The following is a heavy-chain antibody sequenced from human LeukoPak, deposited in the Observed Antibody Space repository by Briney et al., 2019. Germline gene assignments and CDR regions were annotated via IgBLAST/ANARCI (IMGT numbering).Heavy chain of an antibody. CDR1: GYTFTAYS. J-gene: IGHJ4*02. Sequence: GASVKVSCKASGYTFTAYSLHWVRQAPGQGLEWLGWINPNSGGTNYAQKFQGRVTMTRDTSISTAYMELSRLRSDDTAVYYCARSYGPTVDYWGQGTLVTVSS. CDR3: ARSYGPTVDY. D-gene: IGHD3-10*01. V-gene: IGHV1-2*02. CDR2: INPNSGGT.